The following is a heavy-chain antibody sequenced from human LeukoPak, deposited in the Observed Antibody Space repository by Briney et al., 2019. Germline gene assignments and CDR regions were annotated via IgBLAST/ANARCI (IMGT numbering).Heavy chain of an antibody. CDR2: ISGGGGTT. CDR3: ANRLGD. CDR1: GFTFSSQA. Sequence: GGSLRLSCAASGFTFSSQAMSWVRQAPGKGLEWVSVISGGGGTTYYVDSVKGRFTISRDNSKNTLYLQMNSLRAEDTAVYYCANRLGDWGQGTLVTVSS. J-gene: IGHJ4*02. V-gene: IGHV3-23*01. D-gene: IGHD3-10*01.